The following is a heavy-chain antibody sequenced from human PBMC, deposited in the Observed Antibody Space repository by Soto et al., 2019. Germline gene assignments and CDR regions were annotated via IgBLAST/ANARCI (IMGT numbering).Heavy chain of an antibody. J-gene: IGHJ4*02. CDR3: AKDNDYGDYATSFDY. Sequence: QVQLVESGGGVVQPGRSLRLSCAASGFTFSSYGMHWVRQAPGKGLEWVAVISHDGSNKYYADSVKGRFTISRDNSKNTLYLQMNSLRAEDTAVYYCAKDNDYGDYATSFDYWGQGTLVTVSS. CDR1: GFTFSSYG. CDR2: ISHDGSNK. D-gene: IGHD4-17*01. V-gene: IGHV3-30*18.